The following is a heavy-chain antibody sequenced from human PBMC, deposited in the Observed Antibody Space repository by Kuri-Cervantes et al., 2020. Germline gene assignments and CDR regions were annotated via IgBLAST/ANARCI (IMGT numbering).Heavy chain of an antibody. V-gene: IGHV3-9*01. CDR1: GFTFDDYA. Sequence: SLKISCAASGFTFDDYAMHWVRQAPGKGLEWVSGISWNSGSIGYADSVKGRFTISRDNAKNSLYLQMNSLRAEDTAVYYCARDLIAVAGTQAYLLDYWGQGTLVTVSS. J-gene: IGHJ4*02. D-gene: IGHD6-19*01. CDR2: ISWNSGSI. CDR3: ARDLIAVAGTQAYLLDY.